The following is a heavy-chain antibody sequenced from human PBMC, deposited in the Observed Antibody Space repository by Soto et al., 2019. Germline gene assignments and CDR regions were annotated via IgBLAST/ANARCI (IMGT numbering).Heavy chain of an antibody. CDR2: IDPSDSYT. V-gene: IGHV5-10-1*01. CDR3: ARLYGGNSGMDV. CDR1: GYSFSRYW. J-gene: IGHJ6*02. D-gene: IGHD4-17*01. Sequence: EVQLVQSGAEVKKPGESLRISCKASGYSFSRYWVTWVRQMPGKGLEWMGRIDPSDSYTNYNPPFQGHVTISVDKSISTADLQWSSLKASDTAMYYCARLYGGNSGMDVWGQGTTVTVSS.